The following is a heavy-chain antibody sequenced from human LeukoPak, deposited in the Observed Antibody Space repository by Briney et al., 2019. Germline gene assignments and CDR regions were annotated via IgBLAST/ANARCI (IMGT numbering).Heavy chain of an antibody. CDR2: ISSSSSYI. Sequence: GGSLRLSCAASGFTFSSYSMNWVRQAPGKGLEWVSSISSSSSYIYYADSVNGRFTISRANAKNSLYLQMNSLRAEDTAVYYCAREKYCGGDCQDFHFEYWGQGTLVTVSS. D-gene: IGHD2-21*02. V-gene: IGHV3-21*01. CDR1: GFTFSSYS. CDR3: AREKYCGGDCQDFHFEY. J-gene: IGHJ4*02.